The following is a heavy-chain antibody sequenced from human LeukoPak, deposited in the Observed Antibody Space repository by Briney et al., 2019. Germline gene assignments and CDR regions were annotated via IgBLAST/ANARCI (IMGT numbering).Heavy chain of an antibody. CDR1: GYTFTIYG. CDR3: ASWEYDYSSGWYGSFDY. D-gene: IGHD6-19*01. CDR2: ISAYNGNT. Sequence: ASVKVSCKASGYTFTIYGISWVRQAPGQGLEWMGWISAYNGNTNYAQKLQGRVTMTTDTSTSTAYMELRSLRSDDTAVYYCASWEYDYSSGWYGSFDYWGQGTLVTVSS. V-gene: IGHV1-18*01. J-gene: IGHJ4*02.